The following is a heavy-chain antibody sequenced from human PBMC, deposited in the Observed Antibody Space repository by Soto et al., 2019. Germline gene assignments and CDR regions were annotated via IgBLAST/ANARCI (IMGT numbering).Heavy chain of an antibody. CDR1: EITLNTYW. D-gene: IGHD2-2*01. J-gene: IGHJ4*02. Sequence: PGGSMRPSCTASEITLNTYWMHWIRQAPGKGLVWVSRINPESTTLTYADSVTGRFTISRDSAKDTVYLQMNGLRAEDTAVYYCAGEVRRRSSSYYLDYWGQETRVTVSS. CDR3: AGEVRRRSSSYYLDY. V-gene: IGHV3-74*03. CDR2: INPESTTL.